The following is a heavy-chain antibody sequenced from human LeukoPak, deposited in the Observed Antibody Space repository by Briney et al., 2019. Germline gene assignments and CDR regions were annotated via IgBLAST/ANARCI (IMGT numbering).Heavy chain of an antibody. CDR3: ARGGNIVATIGVAFDI. D-gene: IGHD5-12*01. CDR2: INHSGST. J-gene: IGHJ3*02. CDR1: GGSFSGYY. Sequence: SETLSLTCAVYGGSFSGYYWSWIRQPPGKGLEWIGEINHSGSTNYNPSLKSRVTISVDTSKNQFSPKLSSVTAADTAVYYCARGGNIVATIGVAFDIWGQGTMVTVSS. V-gene: IGHV4-34*01.